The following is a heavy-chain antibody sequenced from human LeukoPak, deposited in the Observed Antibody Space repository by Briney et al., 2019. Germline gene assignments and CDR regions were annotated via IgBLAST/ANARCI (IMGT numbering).Heavy chain of an antibody. V-gene: IGHV4-59*08. J-gene: IGHJ6*03. CDR3: ARLADCLGSSCYAGYFYYYYYMGV. CDR2: IYFTGTT. Sequence: SETLSLTCTVSGGSISSYYWTWIRQSPGKGLEWIGYIYFTGTTHYNPSLKSRLSISVDTSNNQFSLRLSSVTAADTAVYYCARLADCLGSSCYAGYFYYYYYMGVWGRGTTVTVSS. CDR1: GGSISSYY. D-gene: IGHD2-2*01.